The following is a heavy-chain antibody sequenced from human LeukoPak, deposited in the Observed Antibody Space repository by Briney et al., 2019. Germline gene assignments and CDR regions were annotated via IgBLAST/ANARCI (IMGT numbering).Heavy chain of an antibody. CDR1: GCTFIGCY. Sequence: ASVTVSCKGSGCTFIGCYLHWVRQPPAKGLEWMGWINPNSGSTNYAQKFQGRVTMTRDTSISTAYMGLSWLRSDDTAVYYCARDNIGYYDSSGYEYWGQGTLVTVSS. CDR3: ARDNIGYYDSSGYEY. D-gene: IGHD3-22*01. CDR2: INPNSGST. J-gene: IGHJ4*02. V-gene: IGHV1-2*02.